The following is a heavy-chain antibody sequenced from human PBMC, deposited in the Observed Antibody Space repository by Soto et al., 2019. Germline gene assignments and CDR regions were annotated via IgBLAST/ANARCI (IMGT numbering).Heavy chain of an antibody. CDR2: MNPNSGNT. J-gene: IGHJ4*02. CDR3: ARDKVTSGYPD. CDR1: GYTFTSYD. Sequence: QVQLVQSGAEVKKPGASVKVSCKASGYTFTSYDINGVRQATGQGLEWMGWMNPNSGNTAYAQKFQGRISMTRNTSISTAYMELSSLRAEDTTVYYCARDKVTSGYPDWGQGTLVTVSS. D-gene: IGHD3-22*01. V-gene: IGHV1-8*01.